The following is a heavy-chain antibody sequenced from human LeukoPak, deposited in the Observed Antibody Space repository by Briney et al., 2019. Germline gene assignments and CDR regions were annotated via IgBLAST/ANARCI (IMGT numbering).Heavy chain of an antibody. CDR2: ISTDSLTI. CDR1: GFTFSSHA. J-gene: IGHJ3*02. D-gene: IGHD1-26*01. V-gene: IGHV3-48*04. Sequence: GGSLRLSCAASGFTFSSHAMNWDRQAPGKGLEWISSISTDSLTIKYADFVSGQFTISRDNAEHLLFLQMNSLRADDTAVYYCARKAQTGSHSGPFDIWGQGTLVTVSS. CDR3: ARKAQTGSHSGPFDI.